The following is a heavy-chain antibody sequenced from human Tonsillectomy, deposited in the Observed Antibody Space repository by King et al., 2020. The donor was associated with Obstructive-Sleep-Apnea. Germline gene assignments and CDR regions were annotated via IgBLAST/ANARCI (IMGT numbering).Heavy chain of an antibody. CDR2: IIPILGVA. CDR1: GGTFSNYA. V-gene: IGHV1-69*09. CDR3: ARYVVGTVGATVGATDPPEYYFHY. J-gene: IGHJ4*02. Sequence: QLVQSGAEMKKPGSSVKVSCKASGGTFSNYAIIWVRQAPGQGLEWMGGIIPILGVANHAQKFHGRVTIAADKSTNTSYMGLSSLTSEDTAVYYCARYVVGTVGATVGATDPPEYYFHYWGQGTLVTVSS. D-gene: IGHD1-26*01.